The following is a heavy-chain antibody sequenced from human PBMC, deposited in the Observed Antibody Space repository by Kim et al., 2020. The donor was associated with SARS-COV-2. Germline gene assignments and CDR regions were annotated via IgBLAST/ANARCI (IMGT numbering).Heavy chain of an antibody. CDR1: GFSFTTYN. D-gene: IGHD4-4*01. Sequence: GGSLRLSCVASGFSFTTYNMNWVRQAPGKGLEWVSGIRGGGSRYYADSARARFTISRDNSRNTLYLTLNHLRIVDTAVYFWAKEVRVTTQTPGGDFFVFWGQRTLV. J-gene: IGHJ4*02. V-gene: IGHV3-23*01. CDR2: IRGGGSR. CDR3: AKEVRVTTQTPGGDFFVF.